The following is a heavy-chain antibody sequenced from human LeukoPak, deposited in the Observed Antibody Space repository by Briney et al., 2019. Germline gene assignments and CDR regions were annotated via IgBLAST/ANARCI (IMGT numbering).Heavy chain of an antibody. J-gene: IGHJ4*02. CDR2: ISYDGSNK. CDR3: ARLEYSSSSRTFDY. V-gene: IGHV3-30*04. D-gene: IGHD6-6*01. Sequence: AGGSLRLSCAASGFTFSSYAMHWVRQAPGKGLEWVAVISYDGSNKYYADSVKGRFTISRDNSKNTLYLQMNSLRAEDTAVYYCARLEYSSSSRTFDYWGQGTLVTVSS. CDR1: GFTFSSYA.